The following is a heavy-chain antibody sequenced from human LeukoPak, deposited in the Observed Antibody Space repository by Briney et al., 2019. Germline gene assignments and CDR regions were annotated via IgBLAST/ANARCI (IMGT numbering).Heavy chain of an antibody. J-gene: IGHJ3*02. Sequence: SETLSLTCTVSGGSISSYYWGWIRQPPGKGLEWIGSFYYTGSAFYSPSLKSRVTISVDTSKNQFSLKLSSVTAADTAVYYCARRSGTYHAFDIWGQGTMVTVSS. D-gene: IGHD1-26*01. CDR3: ARRSGTYHAFDI. CDR1: GGSISSYY. V-gene: IGHV4-39*01. CDR2: FYYTGSA.